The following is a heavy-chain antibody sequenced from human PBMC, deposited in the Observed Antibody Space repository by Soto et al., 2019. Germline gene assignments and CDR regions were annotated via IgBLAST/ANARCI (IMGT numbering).Heavy chain of an antibody. CDR1: GYNFISHW. CDR3: ASPYCNSTSCQGHDFYGMDV. J-gene: IGHJ6*02. D-gene: IGHD2-2*01. Sequence: GESLKISCKGSGYNFISHWINWVRQMPGKGLEWMGRIDPSDSYTNYSPSFQGHVTISTDKSISTAYLQWSSLKASDTAMYYCASPYCNSTSCQGHDFYGMDVWGHGTTATVSS. CDR2: IDPSDSYT. V-gene: IGHV5-10-1*01.